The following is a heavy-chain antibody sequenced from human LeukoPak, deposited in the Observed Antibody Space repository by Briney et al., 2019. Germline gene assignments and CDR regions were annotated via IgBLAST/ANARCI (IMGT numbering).Heavy chain of an antibody. J-gene: IGHJ4*02. Sequence: LTGGSLRLSCAASGFTFSSYAMHWVRQAPVKGLEYVSAISSNGGSTYYANSVKGRFTISRDNSKNTLYLQMGSLRAEDMAVYYCARAPITSYSSSWYYFDYWGQGTLVTVSS. CDR2: ISSNGGST. D-gene: IGHD6-13*01. V-gene: IGHV3-64*01. CDR3: ARAPITSYSSSWYYFDY. CDR1: GFTFSSYA.